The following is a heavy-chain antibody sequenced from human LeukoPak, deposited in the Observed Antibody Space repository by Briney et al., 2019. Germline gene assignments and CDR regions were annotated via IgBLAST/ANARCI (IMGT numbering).Heavy chain of an antibody. J-gene: IGHJ4*02. V-gene: IGHV4-61*01. D-gene: IGHD3-10*01. CDR1: GGSVNSGSYY. CDR2: IYYSGSS. CDR3: ARDFYYCGAGRSFDY. Sequence: TSETLSLTCTVSGGSVNSGSYYWNWIRQPPGKGLEWIGYIYYSGSSNYNPSLKSRVTISLDMSKNQFSLKLSSVTAADTAVYYCARDFYYCGAGRSFDYWGQGVLVTVSS.